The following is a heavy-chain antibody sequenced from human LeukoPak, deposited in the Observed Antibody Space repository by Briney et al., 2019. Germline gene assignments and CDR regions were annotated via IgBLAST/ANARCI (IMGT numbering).Heavy chain of an antibody. D-gene: IGHD3-22*01. CDR1: GYTFTSYY. J-gene: IGHJ4*02. CDR2: INPSGGST. V-gene: IGHV1-46*01. Sequence: ASVTVSCKASGYTFTSYYMHWVRQAPGQGLEWMGIINPSGGSTSYAQKFQGRVTMTRDTSTSTVYMELSSLRSEDTAVYYCARDRYYYDSSSYIRGISFDYWGQGTLVTVSA. CDR3: ARDRYYYDSSSYIRGISFDY.